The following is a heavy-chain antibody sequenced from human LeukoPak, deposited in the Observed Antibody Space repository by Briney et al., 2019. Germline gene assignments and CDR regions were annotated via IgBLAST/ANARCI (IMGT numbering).Heavy chain of an antibody. D-gene: IGHD6-13*01. J-gene: IGHJ6*03. Sequence: SQTLSLTCTVSGGSISSGGYYWTWIRQPPGKGLEWIGYIHHSGATHDSPSFKSRITLSVDKSKNQFSLKLSSVTAADTAVYYCARGSIAAAGPDYYYYYYMDVWGKGTTVTVSS. V-gene: IGHV4-30-2*02. CDR1: GGSISSGGYY. CDR2: IHHSGAT. CDR3: ARGSIAAAGPDYYYYYYMDV.